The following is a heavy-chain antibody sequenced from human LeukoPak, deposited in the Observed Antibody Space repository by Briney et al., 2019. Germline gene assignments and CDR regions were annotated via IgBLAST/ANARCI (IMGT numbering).Heavy chain of an antibody. Sequence: SETLSLTCTVSGVSVSSGSYYWSWIRQPPGKGLEWIGYIYYSGSTNYNPSLKSRVTISIDTSKNQFSLKLSSVTAADTAVYYCARANDAYNWFDPWGQGTLVTVSS. CDR2: IYYSGST. J-gene: IGHJ5*02. CDR1: GVSVSSGSYY. V-gene: IGHV4-61*01. CDR3: ARANDAYNWFDP.